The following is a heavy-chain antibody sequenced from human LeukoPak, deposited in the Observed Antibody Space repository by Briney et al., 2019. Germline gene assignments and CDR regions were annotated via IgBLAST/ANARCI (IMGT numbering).Heavy chain of an antibody. CDR3: ARHVGGPNYFDY. J-gene: IGHJ4*02. CDR2: INPNSGGT. V-gene: IGHV1-2*02. Sequence: ASVKVSCKASGYTFSGYYMHWVRQAPGQGLEWMGWINPNSGGTNYAQNFQGRVTMTRDTSISTAYMELRSLRYDDTAVYYCARHVGGPNYFDYWGQGTLVTVSS. CDR1: GYTFSGYY. D-gene: IGHD3-10*01.